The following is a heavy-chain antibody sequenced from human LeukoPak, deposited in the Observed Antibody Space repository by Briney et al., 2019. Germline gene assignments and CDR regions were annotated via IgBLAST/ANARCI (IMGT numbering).Heavy chain of an antibody. D-gene: IGHD5-18*01. CDR2: IYYSGST. CDR1: GASVSSGSYY. J-gene: IGHJ4*02. CDR3: ARGSRGYTYG. V-gene: IGHV4-61*01. Sequence: SETLSLTCTVSGASVSSGSYYWSWIRQPPGKGLKWIGYIYYSGSTNYNPSLKNRVTISVDTSKNQFSLKLSSVTAADTAVYYCARGSRGYTYGWGQGTLVTVFS.